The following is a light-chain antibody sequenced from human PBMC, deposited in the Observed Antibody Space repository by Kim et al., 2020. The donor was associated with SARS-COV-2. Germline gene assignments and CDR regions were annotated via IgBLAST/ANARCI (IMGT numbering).Light chain of an antibody. V-gene: IGKV1-39*01. CDR2: AAS. CDR1: QSISSY. Sequence: DIQMTQSPSSLSASVGDRVTITCRASQSISSYLNCYQQKPGKAPKLLIYAASSLQSGVPSRFSGSGSGTDFTLTISSLQPEDFATYYCQQSYSTFMYTLGQGTKLEI. CDR3: QQSYSTFMYT. J-gene: IGKJ2*01.